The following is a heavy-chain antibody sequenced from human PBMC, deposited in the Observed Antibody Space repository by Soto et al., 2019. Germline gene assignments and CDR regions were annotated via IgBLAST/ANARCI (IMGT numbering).Heavy chain of an antibody. CDR3: AKGRGSSTSCLDY. CDR1: GFTFSNYA. J-gene: IGHJ4*02. CDR2: ISGSGGST. D-gene: IGHD2-2*01. Sequence: GGSLRLSCAASGFTFSNYAMSWVREAPGKGLEWVSAISGSGGSTYYADSVKGRFTISRDNSKNTLYLQMNSLRAEDTAVYYCAKGRGSSTSCLDYWGQGTLVTVSS. V-gene: IGHV3-23*01.